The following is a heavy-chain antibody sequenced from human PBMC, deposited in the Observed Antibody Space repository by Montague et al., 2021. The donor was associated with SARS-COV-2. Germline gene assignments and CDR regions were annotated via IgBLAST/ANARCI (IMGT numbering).Heavy chain of an antibody. CDR2: LYYSGST. V-gene: IGHV4-31*03. D-gene: IGHD1-26*01. J-gene: IGHJ4*02. Sequence: TLSLTCSVSGGSISSGGYYWSWIRQHPGKGLEWIVYLYYSGSTYSNPYLKGRVTISVYTSKNQFSLKLSSVTAADTAVYYCARDSRILGATTRLDYWGQGTLVTVSS. CDR3: ARDSRILGATTRLDY. CDR1: GGSISSGGYY.